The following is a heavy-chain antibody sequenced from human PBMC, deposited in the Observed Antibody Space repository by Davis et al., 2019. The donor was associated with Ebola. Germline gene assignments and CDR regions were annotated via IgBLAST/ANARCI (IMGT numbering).Heavy chain of an antibody. CDR1: GASLSGYY. CDR3: ARVSTFFPRFDT. D-gene: IGHD2/OR15-2a*01. CDR2: INDMGRT. V-gene: IGHV4-34*01. J-gene: IGHJ5*02. Sequence: PSETLSLTCAVYGASLSGYYWSWIRQPPGKGLEWIGEINDMGRTNYNPSLKSRITISIDTSSNQFSMKLTSVTAAYTAVYYCARVSTFFPRFDTWGQGTLVTVSS.